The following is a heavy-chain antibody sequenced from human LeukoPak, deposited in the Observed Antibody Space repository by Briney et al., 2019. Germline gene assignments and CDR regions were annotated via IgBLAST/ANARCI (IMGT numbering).Heavy chain of an antibody. CDR3: AKNGGDSYGTGHFDY. J-gene: IGHJ4*02. V-gene: IGHV3-23*01. Sequence: GGSLILSCAASGFTFSSYAMTWVRQAPGKGLEWVSALSGGGVSTFDADSVKGRFTISRDNSKNTLYLQMNSLRDEDTATYYCAKNGGDSYGTGHFDYWGQGTLVTVSS. CDR1: GFTFSSYA. D-gene: IGHD5-18*01. CDR2: LSGGGVST.